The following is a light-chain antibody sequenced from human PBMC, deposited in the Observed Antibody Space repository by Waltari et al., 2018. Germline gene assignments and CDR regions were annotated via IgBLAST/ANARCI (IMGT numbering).Light chain of an antibody. CDR3: AQTTFWPHT. V-gene: IGKV2-30*02. J-gene: IGKJ2*01. Sequence: DVVLTQFPLSLPVSLGQPASISCRSSRSLVHSDGNTRLAWFHHRPGQSPRRRIYHVSKRESGVPDRFSGSGSDTGFTLRITRVEAEDVGIYYCAQTTFWPHTFGQGTKLEI. CDR1: RSLVHSDGNTR. CDR2: HVS.